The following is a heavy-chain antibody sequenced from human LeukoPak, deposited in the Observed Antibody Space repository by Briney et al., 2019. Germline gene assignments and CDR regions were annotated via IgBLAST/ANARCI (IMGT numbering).Heavy chain of an antibody. J-gene: IGHJ4*02. CDR3: ARVPGYSYGIGDY. D-gene: IGHD5-18*01. CDR2: INPSGGST. Sequence: ASVKVSCKASGYTFITYYIHWVRQAPGQGLEWMGIINPSGGSTSYAQKLQGRVTMTTDTSTSTAYMELRSLRSDDTAVYYCARVPGYSYGIGDYWGQGTLVTVSS. CDR1: GYTFITYY. V-gene: IGHV1-46*01.